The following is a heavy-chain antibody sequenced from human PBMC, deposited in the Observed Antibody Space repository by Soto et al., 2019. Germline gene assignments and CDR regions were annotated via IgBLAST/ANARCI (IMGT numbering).Heavy chain of an antibody. CDR1: GGTFSSYA. V-gene: IGHV1-69*13. CDR2: IIPIFGTA. J-gene: IGHJ6*02. D-gene: IGHD3-10*01. CDR3: ARVRYGSGLVDYYYYGMDV. Sequence: GASVKVSCKASGGTFSSYAISWVRQAPGQGLEWMGGIIPIFGTANYAQKFQGRVTITADESTSTAYMELSSLRSEDTAVYYCARVRYGSGLVDYYYYGMDVWGQGTTVTVSS.